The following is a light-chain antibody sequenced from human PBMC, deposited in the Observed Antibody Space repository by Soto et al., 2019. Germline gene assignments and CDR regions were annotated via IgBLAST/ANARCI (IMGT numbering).Light chain of an antibody. V-gene: IGKV3-20*01. CDR2: GAS. J-gene: IGKJ5*01. CDR3: QQYSIAPRP. CDR1: QRLXNNY. Sequence: TQFPPALSLSLGERPTLACRASQRLXNNYLAWYQQKPGQTPRLLXDGASSSAIGIPDRFSGGGSATDFSRTISRMDPDDFEGYYCQQYSIAPRPFGQGTRLEIK.